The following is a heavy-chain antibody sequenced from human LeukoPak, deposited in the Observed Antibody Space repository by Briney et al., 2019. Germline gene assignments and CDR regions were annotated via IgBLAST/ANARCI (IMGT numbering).Heavy chain of an antibody. CDR1: GFSFSDYA. D-gene: IGHD3-3*01. CDR3: AKEQYKIFGVDPFDY. J-gene: IGHJ4*02. CDR2: ISGSGGTT. V-gene: IGHV3-23*01. Sequence: GGSLRLSCEVSGFSFSDYAMGWVRQAPGKGLEWVSSISGSGGTTYYADSVKGRFTISRDNSKNTRCLQMNSLGAEDTAVYYCAKEQYKIFGVDPFDYWGQGTLVSVTS.